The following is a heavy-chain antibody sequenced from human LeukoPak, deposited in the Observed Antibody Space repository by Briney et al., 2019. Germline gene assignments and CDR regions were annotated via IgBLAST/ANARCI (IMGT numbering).Heavy chain of an antibody. CDR1: GGTFSSYA. Sequence: SVKVSCKASGGTFSSYAISWVRQAPGQGLEWMGGIIPIFGTANYAQKFQGRVTITADKSTSTAYMELSSLRSEDTAVYYCARDPGGYCSSTSCYAGAYWGQGTLVTVSS. CDR3: ARDPGGYCSSTSCYAGAY. J-gene: IGHJ4*02. D-gene: IGHD2-2*01. CDR2: IIPIFGTA. V-gene: IGHV1-69*06.